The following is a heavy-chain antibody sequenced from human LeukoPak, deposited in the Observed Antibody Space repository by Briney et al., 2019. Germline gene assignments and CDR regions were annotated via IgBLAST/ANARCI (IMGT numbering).Heavy chain of an antibody. Sequence: SVKVSCKASGGTFSSYAISWVRQAPGQGLEWMGGIIPIFGTANYAQKFQGRVTITTDESTSTAYMELSSLRSEDTAVYYCARLAPGYCSSTSCYYMDVWGKGTTVIVSS. CDR1: GGTFSSYA. J-gene: IGHJ6*03. CDR2: IIPIFGTA. V-gene: IGHV1-69*05. D-gene: IGHD2-2*01. CDR3: ARLAPGYCSSTSCYYMDV.